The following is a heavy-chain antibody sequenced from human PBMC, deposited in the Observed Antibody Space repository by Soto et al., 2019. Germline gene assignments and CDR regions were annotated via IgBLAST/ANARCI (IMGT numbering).Heavy chain of an antibody. J-gene: IGHJ6*02. Sequence: QVQLVESGGGVVQPGRSLRLSCAASGFTFSIFGMHWVRQAPGKGLQWVAGISYDERNKYYADSVKGRFTISRDNSKNTLNLQISSLTGEDTAVYFCSRDPSPLRLLEIYYGMDGWGQGTAVTVSS. V-gene: IGHV3-30*03. CDR3: SRDPSPLRLLEIYYGMDG. CDR2: ISYDERNK. D-gene: IGHD3-3*01. CDR1: GFTFSIFG.